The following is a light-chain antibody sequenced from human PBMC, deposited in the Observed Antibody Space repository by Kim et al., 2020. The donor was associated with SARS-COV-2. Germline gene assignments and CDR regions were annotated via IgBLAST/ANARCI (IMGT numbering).Light chain of an antibody. CDR2: QDF. Sequence: SVTPGQTARITCSGDKLGDKYASWYQQKPGQTPLLVIYQDFQRPSGIPERFSGSVSGNTATLTISGTQAMNEADYYCQAWDSSTVVFGGGTQLTVL. J-gene: IGLJ2*01. V-gene: IGLV3-1*01. CDR3: QAWDSSTVV. CDR1: KLGDKY.